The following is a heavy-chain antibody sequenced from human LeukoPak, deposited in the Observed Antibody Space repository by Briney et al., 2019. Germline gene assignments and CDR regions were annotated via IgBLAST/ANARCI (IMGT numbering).Heavy chain of an antibody. CDR1: GFTFSSYS. V-gene: IGHV3-48*01. CDR2: ISSSSSTI. J-gene: IGHJ4*02. CDR3: ARARGSYLGYFDY. Sequence: PGGSLRLSCAASGFTFSSYSTNWVRQAPGKGLEWVSYISSSSSTIYYADSVKGRFTISRDNAKNSLYLQMNSLRAEDTAVYYCARARGSYLGYFDYWGQGALVTVSS. D-gene: IGHD1-26*01.